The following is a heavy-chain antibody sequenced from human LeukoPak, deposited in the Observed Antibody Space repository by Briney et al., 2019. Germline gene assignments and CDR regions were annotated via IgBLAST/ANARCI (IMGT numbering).Heavy chain of an antibody. CDR2: ISAYNGNT. CDR1: GYTFTSYG. Sequence: ASVKVSCKASGYTFTSYGISWVRQAPGQGLEWMGWISAYNGNTNYAQKLQGRVTMTTDTSTSTAYMELRSLRSDDTAVYYCAGDMVVAATNIGWFDPWGQGTLVTVSS. V-gene: IGHV1-18*01. D-gene: IGHD2-15*01. J-gene: IGHJ5*02. CDR3: AGDMVVAATNIGWFDP.